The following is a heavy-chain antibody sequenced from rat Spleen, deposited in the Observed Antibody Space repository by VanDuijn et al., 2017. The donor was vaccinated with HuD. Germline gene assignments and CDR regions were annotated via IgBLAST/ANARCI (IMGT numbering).Heavy chain of an antibody. V-gene: IGHV5-29*01. J-gene: IGHJ2*01. CDR3: ARRHYGYTDYFDS. CDR1: GFTFSNYG. D-gene: IGHD1-11*01. CDR2: ISYDGRRN. Sequence: EVQLVESGGGLVQPGRSLKLSCAASGFTFSNYGMAWVRQAPTKGLEWVATISYDGRRNYYRDSVKGRFTISRDNAKSTLSLQMDSLRSEDTATYYCARRHYGYTDYFDSWGQGVMVTVSS.